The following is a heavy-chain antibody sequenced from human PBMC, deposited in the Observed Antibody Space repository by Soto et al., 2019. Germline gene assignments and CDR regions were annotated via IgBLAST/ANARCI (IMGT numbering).Heavy chain of an antibody. J-gene: IGHJ6*02. CDR3: ASGTTTYAFSAMDV. D-gene: IGHD3-16*01. CDR1: GFTFSNNS. V-gene: IGHV3-30*14. Sequence: QVQLVESGGGVVQPGRSLRLSCAASGFTFSNNSMDWVRQAPGKGLEWVAVISYDGSNKYIAESVKGRFTISRDNSKNTLLLQMKSLRAEDTAVSYCASGTTTYAFSAMDVWGQGTTVTVSS. CDR2: ISYDGSNK.